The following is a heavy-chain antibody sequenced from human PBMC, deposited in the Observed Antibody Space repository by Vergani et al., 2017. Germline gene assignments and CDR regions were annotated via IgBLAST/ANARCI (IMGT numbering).Heavy chain of an antibody. CDR1: GGSISSRSYY. Sequence: QLQLQESGPGLVKPSETLSLTCTVSGGSISSRSYYWGWIRQPPGKGLEWIGSIYYSGSTYYNPSLKSRVTISVDTSKNQFSLKLNSVTAADTAVYYCARHIWFAELMPISNSLDYWGQGTLVTVSS. CDR3: ARHIWFAELMPISNSLDY. V-gene: IGHV4-39*01. D-gene: IGHD3-10*01. CDR2: IYYSGST. J-gene: IGHJ4*02.